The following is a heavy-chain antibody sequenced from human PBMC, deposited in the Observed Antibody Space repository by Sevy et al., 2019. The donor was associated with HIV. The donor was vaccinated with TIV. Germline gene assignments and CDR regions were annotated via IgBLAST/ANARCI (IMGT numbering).Heavy chain of an antibody. CDR2: IIPIFGTA. Sequence: KISCKASGGTFSSYAISWVRQAPGQGLEWMGGIIPIFGTANYAQKFQGRVTITTDESTSTAYMELSSLRSEDTAVYYCARWGSGCSSTSCYTSAFDIWGQGTMVTVSS. CDR1: GGTFSSYA. J-gene: IGHJ3*02. CDR3: ARWGSGCSSTSCYTSAFDI. V-gene: IGHV1-69*05. D-gene: IGHD2-2*02.